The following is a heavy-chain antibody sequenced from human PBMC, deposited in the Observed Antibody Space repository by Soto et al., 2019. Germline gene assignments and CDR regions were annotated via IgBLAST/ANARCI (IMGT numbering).Heavy chain of an antibody. CDR2: ISVYNGNT. CDR1: GYTFTSYG. V-gene: IGHV1-18*01. J-gene: IGHJ4*01. CDR3: ARDRTRSYYDSGGYYRPYYFDY. D-gene: IGHD3-22*01. Sequence: ASVKVSCKASGYTFTSYGISWVRQAPGQGLEWMGWISVYNGNTNYAQKVQGRVTMTTDTSTSTAYMELRSLRSDDTAVYYCARDRTRSYYDSGGYYRPYYFDYWGRG.